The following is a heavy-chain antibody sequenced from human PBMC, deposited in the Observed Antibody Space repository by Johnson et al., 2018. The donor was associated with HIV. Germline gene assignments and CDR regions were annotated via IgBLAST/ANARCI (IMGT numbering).Heavy chain of an antibody. D-gene: IGHD2-21*02. Sequence: QVQLVESGGGLVKPGGSLRLSCAASGFTFNDHYMSWIRQAPGKGLEWVAVISYDGSNKYYADSVKGRFTISRDNSKNTLYLQMNSLRAEDTAVYYCARVGKYCDDDCQSGVDAFDIWGQGTMVTVSS. J-gene: IGHJ3*02. CDR1: GFTFNDHY. CDR2: ISYDGSNK. V-gene: IGHV3-30-3*01. CDR3: ARVGKYCDDDCQSGVDAFDI.